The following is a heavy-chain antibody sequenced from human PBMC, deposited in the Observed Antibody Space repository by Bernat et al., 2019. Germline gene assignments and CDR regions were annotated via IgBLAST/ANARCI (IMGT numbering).Heavy chain of an antibody. CDR3: ARVGYCSSTSCYDAFDI. J-gene: IGHJ3*02. D-gene: IGHD2-2*03. CDR1: GFTFSSYA. Sequence: VQLLESGGGLVQPGGSLRLSCAASGFTFSSYAMHWVRQAPGKGLEWVAVISYDGSNKYYADSVKGRFTISRDNSKNTLYLQMNSLRAEDTAVYYCARVGYCSSTSCYDAFDIWGQGTMVTVSS. CDR2: ISYDGSNK. V-gene: IGHV3-30*01.